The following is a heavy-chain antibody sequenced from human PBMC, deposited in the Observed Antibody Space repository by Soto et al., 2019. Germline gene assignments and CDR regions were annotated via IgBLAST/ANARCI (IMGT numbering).Heavy chain of an antibody. Sequence: ASVKVSCKASGGTFSSYAISWVRQAPGQGLEWMGGIIPIFGTANYAQKFQGRVTITADESTSTAYMELSSLRSEDTAVYYCARDRASGSYPYSDYWGQGTLVTVSS. V-gene: IGHV1-69*13. D-gene: IGHD1-26*01. CDR1: GGTFSSYA. J-gene: IGHJ4*02. CDR2: IIPIFGTA. CDR3: ARDRASGSYPYSDY.